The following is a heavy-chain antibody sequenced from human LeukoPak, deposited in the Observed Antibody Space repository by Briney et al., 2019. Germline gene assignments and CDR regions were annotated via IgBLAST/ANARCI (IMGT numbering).Heavy chain of an antibody. CDR1: GFTFSSYS. V-gene: IGHV3-48*02. D-gene: IGHD3-10*01. J-gene: IGHJ3*02. CDR2: ISSSGSTI. Sequence: GGSLRLSCAASGFTFSSYSMNWVRQAPGKGLEWVSYISSSGSTIYYADSVKGRFTISRDNAKNSLYLQMNSLRDDDTAVYYCARDEYGSGESDAFHIWGQGTMVTVSS. CDR3: ARDEYGSGESDAFHI.